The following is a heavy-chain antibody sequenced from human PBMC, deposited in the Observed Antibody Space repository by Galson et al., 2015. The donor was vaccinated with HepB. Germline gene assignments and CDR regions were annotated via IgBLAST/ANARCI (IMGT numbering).Heavy chain of an antibody. CDR2: IVPIFVTA. CDR3: ARGTRVDQYAPSGYFPGAQYYFDY. J-gene: IGHJ4*02. D-gene: IGHD3-22*01. Sequence: SVKVSCKASGGIFRNYVISWVRQAPGQGLEWMGGIVPIFVTANYAQKFQGRVTIAADESTSTAYMEMRSLRSEDTAVYYCARGTRVDQYAPSGYFPGAQYYFDYWGQGTLVTVSS. V-gene: IGHV1-69*13. CDR1: GGIFRNYV.